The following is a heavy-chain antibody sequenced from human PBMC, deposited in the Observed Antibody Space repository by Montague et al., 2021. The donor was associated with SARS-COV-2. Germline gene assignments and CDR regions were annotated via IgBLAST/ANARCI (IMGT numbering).Heavy chain of an antibody. CDR2: ISYSGST. Sequence: SETLSLTCTVSGGSISSYYWSWIRQPPGRGLQWIGYISYSGSTNCNPSLKSRVTISVDTSKNHFTLRLSSVTAADTAVYYCARVQRGYYYGLGVSAHFDYWAQGTLVTVSS. CDR3: ARVQRGYYYGLGVSAHFDY. V-gene: IGHV4-59*01. J-gene: IGHJ4*02. D-gene: IGHD3-10*01. CDR1: GGSISSYY.